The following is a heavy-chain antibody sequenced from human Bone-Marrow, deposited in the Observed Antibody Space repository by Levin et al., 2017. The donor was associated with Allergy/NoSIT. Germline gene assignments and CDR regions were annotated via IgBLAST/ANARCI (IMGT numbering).Heavy chain of an antibody. D-gene: IGHD3-3*02. CDR3: ARLHYGRGGIYGNARFFDL. CDR2: INLYGIT. V-gene: IGHV4-39*07. CDR1: DGSISSVTYY. Sequence: SETLSLTCTVSDGSISSVTYYWTWIRQPPGKGLEWIASINLYGITYHNASLRSRAFISIDTSKNQFSLILHSVTAADTAVYYCARLHYGRGGIYGNARFFDLWGRGSHVTVSS. J-gene: IGHJ2*01.